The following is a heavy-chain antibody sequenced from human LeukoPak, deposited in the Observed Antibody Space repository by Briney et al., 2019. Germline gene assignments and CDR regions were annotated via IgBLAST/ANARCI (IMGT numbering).Heavy chain of an antibody. CDR3: ARDPHSGIGGFDY. V-gene: IGHV4-59*12. J-gene: IGHJ4*02. Sequence: SETLSLTCAVYGGSFSGYYWSWIRQPPGKGLEWIGYIYYSGSTNYNPSLKSRVTISVGTSKNQFSLKLSSVTAADTAVYYCARDPHSGIGGFDYWGQGTLVTVSS. D-gene: IGHD1-26*01. CDR1: GGSFSGYY. CDR2: IYYSGST.